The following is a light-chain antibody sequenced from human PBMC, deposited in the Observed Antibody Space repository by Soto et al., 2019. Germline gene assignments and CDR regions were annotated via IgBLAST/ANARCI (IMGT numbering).Light chain of an antibody. CDR3: QHYNNWPPWT. CDR1: QSVSSN. V-gene: IGKV3-15*01. Sequence: EIVMTQSPATLSVSPGERATLSCRASQSVSSNLAWYQQKPGQPPSLLIYRASTRATGIPARFSGSGSGTEFTLTISSLQSEDFAVYYCQHYNNWPPWTFGQGTKVEIK. J-gene: IGKJ1*01. CDR2: RAS.